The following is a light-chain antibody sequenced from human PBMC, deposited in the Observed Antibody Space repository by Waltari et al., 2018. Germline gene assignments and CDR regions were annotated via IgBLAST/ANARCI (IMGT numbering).Light chain of an antibody. V-gene: IGKV3-20*01. J-gene: IGKJ4*01. CDR2: GAS. Sequence: RATQSVSPSILAWYQQKGGQAPRLLIYGASSRATGIPDRFSGSGSGTDFTLSISRLEPEDYGVYYCQQYAGSPITFGGGTKVEI. CDR3: QQYAGSPIT. CDR1: QSVSPSI.